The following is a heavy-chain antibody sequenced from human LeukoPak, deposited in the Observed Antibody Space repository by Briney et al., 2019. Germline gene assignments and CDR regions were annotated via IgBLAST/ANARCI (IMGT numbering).Heavy chain of an antibody. CDR1: RFTVSHNY. CDR2: IHSGGSS. J-gene: IGHJ4*02. D-gene: IGHD2-2*01. V-gene: IGHV3-53*01. Sequence: GGSLKLSCTASRFTVSHNYMHWVRQAPGKGLEWVSVIHSGGSSYYADSVKGRFTIFRDDSKNMVFLQLNSLRAEDTAVYYCARGLPAGNFIDFWGQGTLVTVSS. CDR3: ARGLPAGNFIDF.